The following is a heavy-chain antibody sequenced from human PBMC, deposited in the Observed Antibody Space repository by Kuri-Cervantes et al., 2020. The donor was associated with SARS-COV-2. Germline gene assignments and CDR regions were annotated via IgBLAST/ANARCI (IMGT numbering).Heavy chain of an antibody. V-gene: IGHV3-7*01. Sequence: GESLKISCAASGFTFSSYWMSWVRQAPGKGLEWVANRKQDGSEKYYVDSVKGRFTISRDNAKNMLFLQMNSLRAEDTAVYYCVRDGDHWNFDYWGQGTLVTVSS. CDR3: VRDGDHWNFDY. CDR1: GFTFSSYW. D-gene: IGHD1-1*01. J-gene: IGHJ4*02. CDR2: RKQDGSEK.